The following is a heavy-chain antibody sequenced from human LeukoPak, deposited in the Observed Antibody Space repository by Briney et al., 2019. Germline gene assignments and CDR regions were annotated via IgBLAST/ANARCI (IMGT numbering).Heavy chain of an antibody. CDR3: TTDSGLDFDY. D-gene: IGHD6-19*01. CDR2: IKSKTDGGTT. V-gene: IGHV3-15*01. J-gene: IGHJ4*02. CDR1: GFTVSSNS. Sequence: GGSLRLSCTVSGFTVSSNSMSWVRQAPGKGLEWVGRIKSKTDGGTTDYAAPVKGRFTISRDDSKNTLYLQMNNLKTEDTAVYYCTTDSGLDFDYWGQGTLVTVSS.